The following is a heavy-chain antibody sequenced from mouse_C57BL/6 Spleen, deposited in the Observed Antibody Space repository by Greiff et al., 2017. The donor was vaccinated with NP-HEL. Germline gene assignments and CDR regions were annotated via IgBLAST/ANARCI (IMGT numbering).Heavy chain of an antibody. J-gene: IGHJ2*01. CDR2: ISYDGSN. CDR1: GYSITSGYY. V-gene: IGHV3-6*01. D-gene: IGHD4-1*02. CDR3: ARERNFLDY. Sequence: EVQLVESGPGLVKPSQSLSLTCSVTGYSITSGYYWNWIRQFPGNKLEWMGYISYDGSNNYNPSLKNRISITRDTSKNQFFLKLNSVTTEDTATYYCARERNFLDYWGQGTTLTVSS.